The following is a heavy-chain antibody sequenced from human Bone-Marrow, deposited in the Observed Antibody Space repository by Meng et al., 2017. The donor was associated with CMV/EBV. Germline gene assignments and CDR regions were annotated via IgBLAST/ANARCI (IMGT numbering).Heavy chain of an antibody. J-gene: IGHJ4*02. CDR3: ARTPTSYYDFWSGYPHFDY. Sequence: GESLKISCAASGFSFSDYYMSWIRQAPGKGLEWVSYISSSGSTKYYADSVKGRFTISRDNAKNSLYLQMNSLRAEDTAVYYCARTPTSYYDFWSGYPHFDYWGQGTLVTVSS. D-gene: IGHD3-3*01. CDR2: ISSSGSTK. V-gene: IGHV3-11*01. CDR1: GFSFSDYY.